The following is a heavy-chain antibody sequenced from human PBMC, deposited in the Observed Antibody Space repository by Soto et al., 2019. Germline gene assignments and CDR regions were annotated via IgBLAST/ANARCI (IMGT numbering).Heavy chain of an antibody. J-gene: IGHJ4*02. CDR3: AVASSRLFEVVEAF. V-gene: IGHV1-46*01. CDR1: NYSLSSQF. D-gene: IGHD2-21*01. Sequence: ASVKVSCKASNYSLSSQFIHWVREAPGEGLEWMGIINPGPNSASDSKEFQGRLTLTSDMPSRTVYMQLSNLRSDDTAVYYCAVASSRLFEVVEAFWCQGLLVTFSS. CDR2: INPGPNSA.